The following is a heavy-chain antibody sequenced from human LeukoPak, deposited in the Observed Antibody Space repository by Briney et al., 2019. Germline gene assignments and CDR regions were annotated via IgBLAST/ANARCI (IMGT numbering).Heavy chain of an antibody. Sequence: PGGSLRLSCAASGFTVSSNYMSWVRQAPRKGLEWVSVIYSGGSTYYADSVKGRFTISRDNSKNTLYLQMNSLRAEDTAVYYCARGDILTGYDHYFDYWGQGTLVTVSS. CDR1: GFTVSSNY. CDR3: ARGDILTGYDHYFDY. J-gene: IGHJ4*02. CDR2: IYSGGST. D-gene: IGHD3-9*01. V-gene: IGHV3-66*01.